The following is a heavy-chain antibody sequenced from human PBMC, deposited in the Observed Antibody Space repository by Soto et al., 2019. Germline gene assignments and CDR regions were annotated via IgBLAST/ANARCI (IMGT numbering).Heavy chain of an antibody. Sequence: GASVKVSCKASGYTFSSYDINWVRQATGQGLEWIGWMSPNRGNTGYAQNFQARVTMTRDTSISTAYVELSSLTSEDTAMYYCARGVDAGVDYWGQGTLVTVSS. V-gene: IGHV1-8*01. J-gene: IGHJ4*02. D-gene: IGHD1-26*01. CDR3: ARGVDAGVDY. CDR2: MSPNRGNT. CDR1: GYTFSSYD.